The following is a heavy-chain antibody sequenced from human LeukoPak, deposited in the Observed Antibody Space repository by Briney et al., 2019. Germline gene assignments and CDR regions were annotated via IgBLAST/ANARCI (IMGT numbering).Heavy chain of an antibody. CDR2: IIPIFGTA. Sequence: SVKVSCKASGGTFSSYAISWVRQAPGQGLEWMGGIIPIFGTANYAQKFQGRVTITADESTSTAYMELSSLRSEDTAVYYCARRRSTGTTRDAFDIWGQGTMVTVSS. V-gene: IGHV1-69*13. CDR1: GGTFSSYA. D-gene: IGHD1-1*01. CDR3: ARRRSTGTTRDAFDI. J-gene: IGHJ3*02.